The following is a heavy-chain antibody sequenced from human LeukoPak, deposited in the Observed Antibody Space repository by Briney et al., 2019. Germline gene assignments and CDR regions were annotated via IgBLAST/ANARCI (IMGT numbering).Heavy chain of an antibody. Sequence: PGRSLRLSCAASGFTFSSYAIHWVRQAPGKGLEWVAVISYDGSNKYYADSVKGRFTISRDNSKNTLYLQMNSLRAEDTAVYYCARGEGYEYGMDVWGQGTTVTVSS. D-gene: IGHD1-1*01. J-gene: IGHJ6*02. V-gene: IGHV3-30*04. CDR2: ISYDGSNK. CDR3: ARGEGYEYGMDV. CDR1: GFTFSSYA.